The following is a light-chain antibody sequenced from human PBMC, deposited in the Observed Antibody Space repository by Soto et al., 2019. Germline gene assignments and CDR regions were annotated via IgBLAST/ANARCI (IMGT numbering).Light chain of an antibody. V-gene: IGKV1-5*03. CDR2: GAS. Sequence: DIQMTQSPSSLSASVGDRVTITCRASENISTWLAWYQQKPGKAPKLLIYGASSLESGVPPRFSGDGSETDFTLTISSLQRDDFGTYYCQQYSRLWSFGQGTKVEIE. CDR1: ENISTW. CDR3: QQYSRLWS. J-gene: IGKJ1*01.